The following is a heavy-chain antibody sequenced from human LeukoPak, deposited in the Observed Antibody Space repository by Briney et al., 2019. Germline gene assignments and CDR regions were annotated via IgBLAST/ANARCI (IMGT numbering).Heavy chain of an antibody. J-gene: IGHJ3*02. V-gene: IGHV3-21*01. CDR1: GFTFSSYS. CDR2: ISSSSSYI. Sequence: GGSLRLSCAASGFTFSSYSMNWVRQAPGMGLEWVSSISSSSSYIYYADSVKGRFTISRDNAKNSLYLQMNSLRAEDTAVYYCASPWGAVRYFDWLLDIWGQGTMVTVSS. D-gene: IGHD3-9*01. CDR3: ASPWGAVRYFDWLLDI.